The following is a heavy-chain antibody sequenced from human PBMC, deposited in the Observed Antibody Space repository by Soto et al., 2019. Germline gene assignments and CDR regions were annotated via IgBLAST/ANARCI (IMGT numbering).Heavy chain of an antibody. J-gene: IGHJ3*02. CDR3: ARGPYDEPYCSGGSCYWTDDAFDI. CDR1: GFTFSSYS. V-gene: IGHV3-48*01. D-gene: IGHD2-15*01. Sequence: GGSLRLSCAASGFTFSSYSMNWVRQAPGKGLEWVSYISSSSSTIYYADSVKGRFTISRDNGKNSLYLQMNSLRAEDTAVYYCARGPYDEPYCSGGSCYWTDDAFDIWGQGTMVTVSS. CDR2: ISSSSSTI.